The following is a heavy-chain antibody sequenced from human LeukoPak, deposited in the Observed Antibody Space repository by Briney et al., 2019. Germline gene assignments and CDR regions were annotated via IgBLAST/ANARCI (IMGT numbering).Heavy chain of an antibody. Sequence: PETLSLTCAVYGGSFSGYYWTWIRQSPGKGLEWIGEINPSGSTYYNPSLKSRLTISRDTSKNQFSLRLSSVTAADTAVYYCARGRQEISMILVVMTGVSYYLDVWGKGTTVTVS. D-gene: IGHD3-22*01. J-gene: IGHJ6*03. CDR2: INPSGST. V-gene: IGHV4-34*01. CDR3: ARGRQEISMILVVMTGVSYYLDV. CDR1: GGSFSGYY.